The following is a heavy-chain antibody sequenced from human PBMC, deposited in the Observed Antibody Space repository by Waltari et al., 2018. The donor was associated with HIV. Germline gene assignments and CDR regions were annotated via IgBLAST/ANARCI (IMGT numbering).Heavy chain of an antibody. CDR3: VKAGRLQWLSDY. Sequence: EVQLLESGGGLVQPGGSLRLSCAASGFTFSSYAMSWVRQAPGKGLEWVSAMSGSGGSTYYADSVKGRFTISRDKSKNTLYLQMNSLRAEDTVVYYCVKAGRLQWLSDYWGQGALVTVSS. CDR2: MSGSGGST. CDR1: GFTFSSYA. V-gene: IGHV3-23*01. D-gene: IGHD6-19*01. J-gene: IGHJ4*02.